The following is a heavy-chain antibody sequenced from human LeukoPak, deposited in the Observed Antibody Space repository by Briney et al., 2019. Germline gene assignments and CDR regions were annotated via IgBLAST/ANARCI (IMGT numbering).Heavy chain of an antibody. CDR3: ARDLVYGSGSCGH. J-gene: IGHJ4*02. V-gene: IGHV3-74*01. CDR2: INGEGGT. D-gene: IGHD3-10*01. Sequence: PGGSLRLSCAASGFTFSNYWMQWVRQVPGKGLVWVSRINGEGGTSYADSVKGRFTISRDNAKNTVHLQMNSLRAEDTAVYYCARDLVYGSGSCGHWGQGTLVTVSS. CDR1: GFTFSNYW.